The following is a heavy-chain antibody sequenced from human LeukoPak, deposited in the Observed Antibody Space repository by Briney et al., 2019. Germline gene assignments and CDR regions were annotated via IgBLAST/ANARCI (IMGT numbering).Heavy chain of an antibody. V-gene: IGHV1-18*01. CDR3: ARAEELDYYGSGSYSPHGAFDI. D-gene: IGHD3-10*01. CDR1: GYTFTSYG. Sequence: ASVKVSCKASGYTFTSYGISWVRQAPGQGLEWMGWISAYNGNTNYAQKLQGRVTMTTDTSTSTAYMELRSLRSDDTAVYYCARAEELDYYGSGSYSPHGAFDIWGQGTMVTVSS. CDR2: ISAYNGNT. J-gene: IGHJ3*02.